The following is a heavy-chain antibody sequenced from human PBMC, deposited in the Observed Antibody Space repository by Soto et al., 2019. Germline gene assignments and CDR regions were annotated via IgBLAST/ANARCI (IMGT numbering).Heavy chain of an antibody. Sequence: ASVKVSCKASGYSFSSDVNWVRQATGQGLEYMGWMNPKSGNTAYAQKFQGRVTMTEDTSTDTAYMELSSLRSEDTAVYYCATTVITMVRGVIIRSSAFDIWGQGTMVTVSS. CDR3: ATTVITMVRGVIIRSSAFDI. CDR2: MNPKSGNT. D-gene: IGHD3-10*01. CDR1: GYSFSSDV. J-gene: IGHJ3*02. V-gene: IGHV1-8*01.